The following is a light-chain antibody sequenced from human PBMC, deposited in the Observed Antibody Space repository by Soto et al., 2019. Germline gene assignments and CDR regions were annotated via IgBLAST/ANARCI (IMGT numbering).Light chain of an antibody. V-gene: IGKV3-15*01. CDR3: LQYFRWRT. CDR1: QSLSSS. J-gene: IGKJ1*01. Sequence: EIVMTQSPATVSVSPGERATLSCRASQSLSSSLAWYQQKPGQAPRLLIYDASTRATDIPARFSGSGSGTEFTLTISSLQSEDSAVYYCLQYFRWRTFGQGTKVEIK. CDR2: DAS.